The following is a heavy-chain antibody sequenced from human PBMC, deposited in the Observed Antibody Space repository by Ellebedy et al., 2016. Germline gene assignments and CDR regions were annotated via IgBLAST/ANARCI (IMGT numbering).Heavy chain of an antibody. D-gene: IGHD1-26*01. CDR2: INHSGST. CDR1: GGSFSGYY. V-gene: IGHV4-34*01. J-gene: IGHJ3*02. CDR3: ARGPSGSYYEGTFDI. Sequence: SETLSLTCAVYGGSFSGYYWSWIRQPPGRGLEWIGEINHSGSTKYNPSLKSRVTISVDTSKNQFSLKVNSVTAADTAIYYCARGPSGSYYEGTFDIWGRGTMVTVSS.